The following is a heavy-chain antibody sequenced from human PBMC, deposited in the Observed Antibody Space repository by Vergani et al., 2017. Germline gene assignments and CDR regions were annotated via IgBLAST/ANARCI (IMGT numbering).Heavy chain of an antibody. V-gene: IGHV1-2*02. CDR3: ARWRIAVAGFRGDYYYGMDV. CDR2: INPNSGGT. J-gene: IGHJ6*02. Sequence: QVQLVQSGAEVKKPGASVKVSCKASGYTFTGYYMHWVRQAPGQGLEWMGWINPNSGGTNYAQKFQGRVTMTRDTSISTAYMELSRLRSDDTAVYYCARWRIAVAGFRGDYYYGMDVWGQGTTVTVSS. D-gene: IGHD6-19*01. CDR1: GYTFTGYY.